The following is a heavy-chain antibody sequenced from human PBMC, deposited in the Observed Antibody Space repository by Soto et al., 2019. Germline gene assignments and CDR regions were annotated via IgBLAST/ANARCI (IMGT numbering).Heavy chain of an antibody. J-gene: IGHJ5*02. Sequence: QVQLQESGPGLVKPSETLSLTCTVSGGSVSSGSYYWSWMRQPPGKGLEWIGYIYYSGSTNYSPSHKRRVHISVDTSKNQLSLKLSSVTAADTAVYYCARTYSSSSSWFDPWGQGTLVTVSS. D-gene: IGHD6-6*01. CDR2: IYYSGST. V-gene: IGHV4-61*01. CDR3: ARTYSSSSSWFDP. CDR1: GGSVSSGSYY.